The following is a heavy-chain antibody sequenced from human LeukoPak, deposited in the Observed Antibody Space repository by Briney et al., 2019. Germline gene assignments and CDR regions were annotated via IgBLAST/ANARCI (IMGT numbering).Heavy chain of an antibody. V-gene: IGHV3-21*01. Sequence: PGGSLRLSCAASGFTVSSNYMNWVRQAPGKGLEWVSSISSSSSYIYYADSVKGRFTISRDNAKNSLYLQMNSLRAEDTAVYYCARFYYYDSSGLNDAFDIWGQGTKVTVSS. J-gene: IGHJ3*02. CDR1: GFTVSSNY. CDR3: ARFYYYDSSGLNDAFDI. CDR2: ISSSSSYI. D-gene: IGHD3-22*01.